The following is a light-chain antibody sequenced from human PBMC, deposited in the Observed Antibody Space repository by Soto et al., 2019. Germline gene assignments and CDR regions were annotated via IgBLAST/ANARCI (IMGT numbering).Light chain of an antibody. J-gene: IGKJ5*01. CDR1: QSVSKY. CDR2: DAS. Sequence: SPATLSLSPGEGATLSCRASQSVSKYLAWYQQKPGQAPRLLIYDASNRAAGIPARFSGSGSGTDFTLTISSLEPEDFAVYYCQQRGSWPITFGQGTRLEIK. V-gene: IGKV3-11*01. CDR3: QQRGSWPIT.